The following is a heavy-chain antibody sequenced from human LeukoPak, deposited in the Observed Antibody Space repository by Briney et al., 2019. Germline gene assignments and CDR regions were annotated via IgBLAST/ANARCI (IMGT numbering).Heavy chain of an antibody. CDR1: GSRFTSYW. CDR3: ARFGGYSYGYMFYAFDI. CDR2: IYPGDSDP. D-gene: IGHD5-18*01. Sequence: GAPLKISSKGSGSRFTSYWIGWVRPTPGKGLEWMGIIYPGDSDPRYSPSFQGQVTISADKSISTAYLQWSSLKASDTAMFYCARFGGYSYGYMFYAFDIGGQGTMVTVSS. J-gene: IGHJ3*02. V-gene: IGHV5-51*01.